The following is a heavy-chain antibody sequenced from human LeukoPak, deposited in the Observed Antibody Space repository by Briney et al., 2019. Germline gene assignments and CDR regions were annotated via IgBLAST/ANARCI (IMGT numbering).Heavy chain of an antibody. CDR1: GFTFSDYY. V-gene: IGHV3-11*06. Sequence: GGSLRLSCAASGFTFSDYYMSWIRQAPGKGLEWVSYISSSSSYTNYADSVKGRFTISRDNAKNSLYPQMNSLRAEDTAVYYCARAPHYSNYGPYYYGMDVWGQGTTVTVSS. CDR3: ARAPHYSNYGPYYYGMDV. CDR2: ISSSSSYT. D-gene: IGHD4-11*01. J-gene: IGHJ6*02.